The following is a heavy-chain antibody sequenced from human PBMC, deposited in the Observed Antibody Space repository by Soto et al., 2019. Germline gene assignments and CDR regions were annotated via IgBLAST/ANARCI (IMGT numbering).Heavy chain of an antibody. CDR1: GFSLSTSGVG. J-gene: IGHJ4*02. CDR3: ARSQYYYESSGYFKHFDY. D-gene: IGHD3-22*01. V-gene: IGHV2-5*01. Sequence: SGPTLVNPTQTLTLTCTFSGFSLSTSGVGVGWIRQPPGKALEWLALIYWNDDKRYSPSLKSRLTITKDTSKNQVVLTMTNMDPGDTATYYCARSQYYYESSGYFKHFDYWGQGALVTVSS. CDR2: IYWNDDK.